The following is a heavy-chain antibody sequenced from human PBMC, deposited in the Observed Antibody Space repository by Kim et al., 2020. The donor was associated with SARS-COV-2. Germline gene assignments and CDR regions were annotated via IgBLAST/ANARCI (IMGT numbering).Heavy chain of an antibody. CDR1: GYTLTELS. D-gene: IGHD6-19*01. CDR3: ATGIQWLPPRDY. Sequence: ASVKVSCKVSGYTLTELSMHWVRQAPGKGLEWMGGFDPEDGETIYAQKFQGRVTMTEDTSTDTAYMELSSLRSEDTAVYYCATGIQWLPPRDYWGQGTLVTVSS. V-gene: IGHV1-24*01. CDR2: FDPEDGET. J-gene: IGHJ4*02.